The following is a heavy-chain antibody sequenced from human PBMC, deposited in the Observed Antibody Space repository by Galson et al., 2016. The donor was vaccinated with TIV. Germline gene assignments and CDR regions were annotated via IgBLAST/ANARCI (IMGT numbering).Heavy chain of an antibody. CDR1: GIIVSDNY. CDR3: ARDRYFDASGYYYYYYGMDV. D-gene: IGHD3-22*01. Sequence: SLRLSCAASGIIVSDNYLSWVRQAPGGGLEWVSTIYSAGDTYNAGSVKGRFTISRDISKNTLRLQMNGLRPEDTAVYYCARDRYFDASGYYYYYYGMDVWGQGTTVTVSS. J-gene: IGHJ6*02. V-gene: IGHV3-66*01. CDR2: IYSAGDT.